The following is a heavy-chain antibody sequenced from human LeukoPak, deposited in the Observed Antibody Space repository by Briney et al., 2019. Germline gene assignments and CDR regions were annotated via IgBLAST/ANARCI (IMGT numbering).Heavy chain of an antibody. CDR3: ARDPRTYDYVWGSYYQTGFDY. J-gene: IGHJ4*02. CDR2: ISGSGGST. Sequence: PGGSLRLSCAASGFTFSSYAMSWVRQAPGKGLEWVSAISGSGGSTYYADSVKGRFTISRDNSKNTLYLQMNSLRAEDTAVYYCARDPRTYDYVWGSYYQTGFDYWGQGTLVTVSS. D-gene: IGHD3-16*01. V-gene: IGHV3-23*01. CDR1: GFTFSSYA.